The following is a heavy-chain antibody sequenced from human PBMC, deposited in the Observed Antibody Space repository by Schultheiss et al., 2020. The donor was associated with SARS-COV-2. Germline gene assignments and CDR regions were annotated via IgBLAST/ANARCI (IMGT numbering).Heavy chain of an antibody. CDR2: INHSGST. CDR3: ARWHSGYDPYGMDV. Sequence: SETLSLTCTVSGGSISSSSYYWGWIRQPPGKGLEWIGEINHSGSTNYNPSLKSRVTISVDTSKNQFSLKLSSVTAADTAVYYCARWHSGYDPYGMDVWGQGTTVTVSS. CDR1: GGSISSSSYY. V-gene: IGHV4-39*07. J-gene: IGHJ6*02. D-gene: IGHD5-12*01.